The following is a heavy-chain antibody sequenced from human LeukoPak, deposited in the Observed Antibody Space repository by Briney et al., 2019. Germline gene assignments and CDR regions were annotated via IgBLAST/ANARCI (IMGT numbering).Heavy chain of an antibody. V-gene: IGHV1-2*02. CDR2: INPNSGGT. CDR1: GYSFTDYY. D-gene: IGHD6-13*01. J-gene: IGHJ6*02. Sequence: ASVKVSCKTSGYSFTDYYMHWVRQAPGQGLEWMGWINPNSGGTSSAQKFQGRVTMTRATSITTVYMEVNWLTSDDTAMYYCAREEGSSWPSEPYYYYYYGMDVWGQGTTVTVSS. CDR3: AREEGSSWPSEPYYYYYYGMDV.